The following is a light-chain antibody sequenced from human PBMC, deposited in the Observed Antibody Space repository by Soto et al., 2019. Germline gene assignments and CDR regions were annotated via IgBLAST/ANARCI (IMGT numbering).Light chain of an antibody. Sequence: QSVLTQPPSVSGAPGQRVTISCTGSYSNIGAGYDVEWYQQFPGTAPKLLIYRNTNRPSGVPDRFSGSKSGTSASLAITGLQAEDEADYYCQSYDSSLAWVFGGGTKLTVL. V-gene: IGLV1-40*01. CDR1: YSNIGAGYD. CDR3: QSYDSSLAWV. J-gene: IGLJ3*02. CDR2: RNT.